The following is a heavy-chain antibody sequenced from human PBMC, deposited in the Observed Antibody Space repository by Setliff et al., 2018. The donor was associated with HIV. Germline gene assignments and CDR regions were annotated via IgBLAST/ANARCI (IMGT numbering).Heavy chain of an antibody. CDR2: MYFSGNA. CDR1: GGSFSGYY. J-gene: IGHJ6*02. D-gene: IGHD3-10*01. CDR3: ARVEATVRGATYGMDV. Sequence: SETLSLTCAVYGGSFSGYYWSWIRQPPGKGLEWIGTMYFSGNARNSPSLKSRVTISVDTSKNQLSLNLTSVTAADTAVYYCARVEATVRGATYGMDVWGQGTTVTVSS. V-gene: IGHV4-34*11.